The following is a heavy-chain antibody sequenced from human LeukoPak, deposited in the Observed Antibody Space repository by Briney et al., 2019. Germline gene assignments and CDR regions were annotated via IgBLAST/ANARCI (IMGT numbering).Heavy chain of an antibody. CDR1: GGSISSYY. Sequence: SETLSLTCAVSGGSISSYYWSWIRQPPGKGLEWIGYIYYNGSTNYTPSLKSRVTISLDTSKNQFSLKLRSVTAADTAMYYCARAVVLYYDASGYSTRFDYWGQATLVTVSS. V-gene: IGHV4-59*01. J-gene: IGHJ4*02. D-gene: IGHD3-22*01. CDR2: IYYNGST. CDR3: ARAVVLYYDASGYSTRFDY.